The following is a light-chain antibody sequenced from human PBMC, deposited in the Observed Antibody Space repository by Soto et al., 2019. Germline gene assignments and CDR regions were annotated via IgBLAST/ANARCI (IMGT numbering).Light chain of an antibody. V-gene: IGLV2-8*01. CDR1: SSDVGGDNY. Sequence: QSVLTQPPSASGSPGQSVTISCTGTSSDVGGDNYVSWYQQHPGKAPKLMIFEVTKRPSGVSSRFSASKSGNTASLTISGVQAEDEADYYCCSYAGTTSWVFGGGTQLTVL. CDR3: CSYAGTTSWV. CDR2: EVT. J-gene: IGLJ3*02.